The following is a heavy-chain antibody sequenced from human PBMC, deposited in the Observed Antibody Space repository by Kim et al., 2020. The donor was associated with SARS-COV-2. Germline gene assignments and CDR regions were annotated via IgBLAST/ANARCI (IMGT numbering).Heavy chain of an antibody. Sequence: SWGTYSDPTLKSRVTISVDTAKNQFSLKLSSVTAADTAVYYCARDDAFDIWGQGTMVTVSS. CDR3: ARDDAFDI. J-gene: IGHJ3*02. CDR2: SWGT. V-gene: IGHV4-31*02.